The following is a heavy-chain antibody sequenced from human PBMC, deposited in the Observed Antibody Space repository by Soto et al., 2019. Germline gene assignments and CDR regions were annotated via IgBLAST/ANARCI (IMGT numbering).Heavy chain of an antibody. CDR2: ISGSGGST. CDR1: GFTFSSYA. Sequence: GGSLRLSCAASGFTFSSYAMSWVRQALGKGLEWVSAISGSGGSTYYADSVKGRFTISRDNSKNTLYLQMNSLRAEDTAVYYCAKVDYSNYGFSDYWGQGTLVTVSS. V-gene: IGHV3-23*01. D-gene: IGHD4-4*01. CDR3: AKVDYSNYGFSDY. J-gene: IGHJ4*02.